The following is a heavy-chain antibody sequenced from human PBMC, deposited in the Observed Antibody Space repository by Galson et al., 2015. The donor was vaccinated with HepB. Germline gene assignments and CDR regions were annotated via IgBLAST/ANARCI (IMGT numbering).Heavy chain of an antibody. CDR2: INPNSGGT. CDR1: GYTFTGYY. Sequence: SVKVSCKASGYTFTGYYMHWVRQAPGLGLVWMGWINPNSGGTNHAQKFQGRVTMTRDTSISTAYMELSRLTSDDTAVYYCARGDYYYGMDVWGQGTTVTVSS. V-gene: IGHV1-2*02. J-gene: IGHJ6*02. CDR3: ARGDYYYGMDV.